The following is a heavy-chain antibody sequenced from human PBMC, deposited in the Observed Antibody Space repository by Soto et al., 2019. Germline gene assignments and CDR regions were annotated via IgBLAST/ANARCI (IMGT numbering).Heavy chain of an antibody. D-gene: IGHD3-3*01. J-gene: IGHJ5*01. CDR2: IYYSGST. Sequence: SETLSLTCTVSGGSISSYYWSWIRQPPGKGLEWIGYIYYSGSTNYNPSLKSRVTISVDTSKNQFSLKLSSVTAADTAVYYCARVPNYYDFWSGPYNLFDSWGQGTLVTVSS. V-gene: IGHV4-59*01. CDR3: ARVPNYYDFWSGPYNLFDS. CDR1: GGSISSYY.